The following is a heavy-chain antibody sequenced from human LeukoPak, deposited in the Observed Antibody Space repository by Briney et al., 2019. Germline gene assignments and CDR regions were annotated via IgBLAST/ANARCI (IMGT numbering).Heavy chain of an antibody. J-gene: IGHJ5*02. V-gene: IGHV4-59*01. Sequence: SETLSLTCTVSGGSISSYYWSWIRQPPGKGLEWIGYIYYSGSTNYNPSLKSRVTISVDTSKNQFSLKLSSVTAADTAVYYCAGSPEAHYDFWSGYLFWFDPWGQGTLVTVSS. CDR1: GGSISSYY. CDR2: IYYSGST. CDR3: AGSPEAHYDFWSGYLFWFDP. D-gene: IGHD3-3*01.